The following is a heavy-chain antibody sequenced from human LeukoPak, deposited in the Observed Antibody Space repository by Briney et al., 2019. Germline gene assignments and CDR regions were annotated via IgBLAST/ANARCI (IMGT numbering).Heavy chain of an antibody. V-gene: IGHV3-23*01. J-gene: IGHJ3*02. D-gene: IGHD4-17*01. CDR1: QFKFNKFG. CDR3: AKDPNGDFIGTFDI. CDR2: ISGNGGST. Sequence: SGGSLRLCCATSQFKFNKFGMSWVRQAPGKGLEWVSSISGNGGSTQYADSVQGRFAISRDNSKNTLYLQMNSLRAEDTAVYFCAKDPNGDFIGTFDIWGQGTMVTVSS.